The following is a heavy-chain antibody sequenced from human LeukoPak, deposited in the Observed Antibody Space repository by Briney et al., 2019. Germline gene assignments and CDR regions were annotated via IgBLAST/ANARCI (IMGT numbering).Heavy chain of an antibody. Sequence: LRLSCAASGFTFSSYEMNWVRQAPGKGLEWIGNIFYSGSTYYNPSLKSRVTISVDTSKNQLSLKLNSVTAADTAVYYCARQRADLGWFWGQGTLVTVSS. D-gene: IGHD6-19*01. CDR2: IFYSGST. J-gene: IGHJ4*02. CDR1: GFTFSSYE. CDR3: ARQRADLGWF. V-gene: IGHV4-39*01.